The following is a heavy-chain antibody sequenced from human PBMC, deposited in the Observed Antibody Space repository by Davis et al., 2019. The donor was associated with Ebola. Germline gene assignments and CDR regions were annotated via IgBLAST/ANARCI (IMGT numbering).Heavy chain of an antibody. J-gene: IGHJ4*02. V-gene: IGHV1-18*01. CDR2: ISAYNGNT. CDR1: GYTFTSYG. D-gene: IGHD6-19*01. Sequence: ASVKVSCKASGYTFTSYGISWVRQAPGQGLEWMGWISAYNGNTNYAQKLQGRVTMTTDTSTSTAYMELRSLRSDDTAVYYCARDRGGWLVRDPWYFDYWGQGTLVTVSS. CDR3: ARDRGGWLVRDPWYFDY.